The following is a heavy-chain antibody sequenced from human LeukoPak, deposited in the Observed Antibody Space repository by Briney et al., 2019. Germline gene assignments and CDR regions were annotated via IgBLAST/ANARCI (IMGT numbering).Heavy chain of an antibody. V-gene: IGHV1-18*01. CDR2: ISAYNGNT. Sequence: GASVKVSCKASGYTFTSYGISWVRQAPGQGLECMGWISAYNGNTNYAQKLQGRVTMTTDTSTSTAYMELRSLRSDDTAVYYCARAPYYYDSSGYYHDYWGQGTLVTVSS. J-gene: IGHJ4*02. D-gene: IGHD3-22*01. CDR3: ARAPYYYDSSGYYHDY. CDR1: GYTFTSYG.